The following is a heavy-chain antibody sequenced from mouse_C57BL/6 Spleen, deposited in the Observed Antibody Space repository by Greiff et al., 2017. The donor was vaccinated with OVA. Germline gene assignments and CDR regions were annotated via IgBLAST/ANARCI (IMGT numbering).Heavy chain of an antibody. Sequence: QVQLQQPGAELVKPGASVKLSCKASGYTFTSYWMHWVKQRPGQGLEWIGMIHPNSGSTNYNEKFKSKATLTVDKSSSTAYMQLSSLTSEDSAVYYCAREATVVATKVYWGQGTTLTVSS. J-gene: IGHJ2*01. CDR2: IHPNSGST. V-gene: IGHV1-64*01. D-gene: IGHD1-1*01. CDR3: AREATVVATKVY. CDR1: GYTFTSYW.